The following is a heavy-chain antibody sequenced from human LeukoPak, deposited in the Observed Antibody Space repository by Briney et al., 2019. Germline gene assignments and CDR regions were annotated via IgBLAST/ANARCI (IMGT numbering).Heavy chain of an antibody. CDR1: GFAFSYYW. Sequence: GGSRRLSCAASGFAFSYYWMGWVRQAPGKGLEWVANIKQDGSEKYYVDSVRGRFTISRDNAKNSLYLQMNSMRAEDTAVYYCARGDCGGDCCPYYYYGMDVWGQGTTVTVSS. CDR3: ARGDCGGDCCPYYYYGMDV. CDR2: IKQDGSEK. J-gene: IGHJ6*02. V-gene: IGHV3-7*02. D-gene: IGHD2-21*02.